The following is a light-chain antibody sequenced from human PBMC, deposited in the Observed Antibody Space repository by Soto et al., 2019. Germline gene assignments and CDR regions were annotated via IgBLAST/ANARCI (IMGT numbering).Light chain of an antibody. Sequence: DIQMTQSPSSLSASVGDRVTITCRASQGIRSDLGWYQQKPGKAPMRLIYAASSLQSGVPSRFSGSGSETEFTLTISSLQPEDFATYYCLQYNTYPFTFGPGTKVDIK. CDR2: AAS. CDR1: QGIRSD. V-gene: IGKV1-17*01. J-gene: IGKJ3*01. CDR3: LQYNTYPFT.